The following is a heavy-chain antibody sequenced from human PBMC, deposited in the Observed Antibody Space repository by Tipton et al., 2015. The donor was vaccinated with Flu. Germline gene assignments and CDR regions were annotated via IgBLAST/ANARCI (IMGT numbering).Heavy chain of an antibody. D-gene: IGHD6-19*01. CDR1: GFDFSNFG. CDR2: IRYYGTDK. Sequence: SLRLSCAASGFDFSNFGMHWVRQAPGRGLEWVALIRYYGTDKFYADSVEGRFTVSRDNSQNMLYLQMNSLTIEDTATYYCAQSSAGVAVYWGQGTLVTVSS. V-gene: IGHV3-30*02. CDR3: AQSSAGVAVY. J-gene: IGHJ4*02.